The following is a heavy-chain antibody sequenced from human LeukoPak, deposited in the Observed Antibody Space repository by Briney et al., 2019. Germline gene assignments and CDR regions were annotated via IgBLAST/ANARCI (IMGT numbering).Heavy chain of an antibody. Sequence: PGGSLRLSCAASGFTFSSYAMHWVRQAPGKGLEWVAFIQYDGSNKYYADSVKGRFTISRDNSKNTLYLQMNSLRAEDTAVYYCAHLDIVAELRLPFDPWGQGTLVTVSS. J-gene: IGHJ5*02. D-gene: IGHD2-2*03. CDR3: AHLDIVAELRLPFDP. CDR1: GFTFSSYA. CDR2: IQYDGSNK. V-gene: IGHV3-30*02.